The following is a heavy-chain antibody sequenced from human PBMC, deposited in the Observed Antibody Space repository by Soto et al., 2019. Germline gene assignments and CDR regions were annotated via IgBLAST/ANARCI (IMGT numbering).Heavy chain of an antibody. D-gene: IGHD1-7*01. CDR3: ASIASGSLGYTWNYGH. CDR2: ISGSGGAT. J-gene: IGHJ4*02. CDR1: GFTFASYA. V-gene: IGHV3-23*01. Sequence: GESLKISCAASGFTFASYAMSWVRQAPGKGLEWVSSISGSGGATYYADSVKGRFTISRDNSKTTLYLQMNSLRAEDTALYYCASIASGSLGYTWNYGHWGQGTLVTVSS.